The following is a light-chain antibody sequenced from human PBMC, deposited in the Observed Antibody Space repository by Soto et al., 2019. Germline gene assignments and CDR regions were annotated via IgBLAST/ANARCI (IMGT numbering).Light chain of an antibody. J-gene: IGKJ1*01. CDR3: QQYNNYWT. CDR1: QSISSW. CDR2: DAS. Sequence: DIQMTQSPSTLSASVGDRVTSTCRASQSISSWLAWYQQKPGKAPKLLIYDASSLESGVPSRFSGSGSATEFTLTTSSLQPDDFATYYCQQYNNYWTFGQGTKVDIK. V-gene: IGKV1-5*01.